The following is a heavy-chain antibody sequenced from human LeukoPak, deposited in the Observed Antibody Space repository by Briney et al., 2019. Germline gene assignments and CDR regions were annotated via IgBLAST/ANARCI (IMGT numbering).Heavy chain of an antibody. V-gene: IGHV3-23*01. CDR1: GFTFSSYA. J-gene: IGHJ3*02. Sequence: PGGSLRLSCAASGFTFSSYAMSWVRQAPGKGLEWVSAISGSGVSTYYADSVKGRFTISRDNSKNTLYLQMNSLRAEDMAVYYCARGSRGAFDIWGQGTVVTVSS. CDR3: ARGSRGAFDI. D-gene: IGHD1-26*01. CDR2: ISGSGVST.